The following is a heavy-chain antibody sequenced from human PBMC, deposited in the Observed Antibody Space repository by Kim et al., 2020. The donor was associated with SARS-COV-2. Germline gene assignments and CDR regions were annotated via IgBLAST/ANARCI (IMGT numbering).Heavy chain of an antibody. CDR1: GGSISSYY. CDR2: IYYSGST. D-gene: IGHD2-15*01. Sequence: SETLSLTCTVSGGSISSYYWSWIRQPPGKGLEWIGYIYYSGSTNYNPSLKSRVTISVDTSKNQFSLKLSSVTAADTAVYYCAGDVVVVAAPPYYFDYWGQGTLVTVSS. CDR3: AGDVVVVAAPPYYFDY. J-gene: IGHJ4*02. V-gene: IGHV4-59*08.